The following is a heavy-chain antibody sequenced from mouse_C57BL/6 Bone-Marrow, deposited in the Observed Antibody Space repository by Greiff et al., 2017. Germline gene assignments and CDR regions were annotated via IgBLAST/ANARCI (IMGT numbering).Heavy chain of an antibody. CDR2: IRNKANGYTT. CDR3: ARYSTPHFDY. D-gene: IGHD2-14*01. V-gene: IGHV7-3*01. J-gene: IGHJ2*01. Sequence: EVKLVESGGGLVQPGGSLSLSCAASGFTFTDYYMSWVRQPPGKALEWLGFIRNKANGYTTEYSASVKGRFTISRDNSQSILYLQMNALRAEDSATYYCARYSTPHFDYWGQGTTLTVSS. CDR1: GFTFTDYY.